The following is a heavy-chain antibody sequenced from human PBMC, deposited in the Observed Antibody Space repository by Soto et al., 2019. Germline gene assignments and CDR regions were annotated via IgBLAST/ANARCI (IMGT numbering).Heavy chain of an antibody. CDR2: IYPDDSDT. V-gene: IGHV5-51*01. Sequence: XXSLKISCKASGYNFNNYWIGWVRQMPEKGLEWMGFIYPDDSDTRYSPSFQGQVTISVDKSITTASLQWSSLKASDTAMYYCARIPFAATGFYFDYWAQGTLVTVSS. D-gene: IGHD6-13*01. CDR3: ARIPFAATGFYFDY. CDR1: GYNFNNYW. J-gene: IGHJ4*02.